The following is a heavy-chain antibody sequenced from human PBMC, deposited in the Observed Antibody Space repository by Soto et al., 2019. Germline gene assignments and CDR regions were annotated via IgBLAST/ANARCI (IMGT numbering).Heavy chain of an antibody. CDR3: AKGSQYDILPARHAFDS. J-gene: IGHJ4*02. D-gene: IGHD3-9*01. Sequence: EVQLLESGGALVKPGGSLRLSCSVSGFTFSNYAMTWVRQAPGKGLEWVSSISGGGGGTHYEDSMKGRFTISRDNSKNTLQMEMKRLRADDTAVYYCAKGSQYDILPARHAFDSWGQGTLVTVSS. CDR1: GFTFSNYA. CDR2: ISGGGGGT. V-gene: IGHV3-23*01.